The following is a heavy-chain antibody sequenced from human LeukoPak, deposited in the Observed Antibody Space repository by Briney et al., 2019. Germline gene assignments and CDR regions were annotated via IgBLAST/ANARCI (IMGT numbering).Heavy chain of an antibody. Sequence: GGSLRLSCAASGFTVSSSHITWVRQAVGKGLEWVSFIYSGGDTSYADFVKGRFTISRDNSKNTLYLQMNSLRAEDTAVYYCARVYNYVFDCWGQGTLVTVSS. CDR2: IYSGGDT. J-gene: IGHJ4*02. CDR3: ARVYNYVFDC. CDR1: GFTVSSSH. V-gene: IGHV3-53*01. D-gene: IGHD3-10*02.